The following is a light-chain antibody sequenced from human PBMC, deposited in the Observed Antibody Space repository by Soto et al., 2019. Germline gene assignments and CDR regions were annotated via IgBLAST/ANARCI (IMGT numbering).Light chain of an antibody. J-gene: IGLJ1*01. CDR2: DVA. V-gene: IGLV2-11*01. CDR1: SSDVGGYDH. Sequence: QSVLTQPRSVSGSPGQSVTISCTGTSSDVGGYDHVSWYQYHPDKAPKLIIYDVAKRPSGVPGRFSGSKSGNTASLTISGLQAEDGAGYYCCSYAGSYTYVFGTGTKVTVL. CDR3: CSYAGSYTYV.